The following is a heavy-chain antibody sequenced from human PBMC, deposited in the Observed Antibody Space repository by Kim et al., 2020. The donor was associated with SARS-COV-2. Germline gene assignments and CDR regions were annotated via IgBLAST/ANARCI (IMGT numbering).Heavy chain of an antibody. CDR1: GGSISSSSYY. Sequence: SETLSLTCTVSGGSISSSSYYWGWIRQPPGKGLEWIGSIYYSGSTYYNPSLKSRVTISVDTSKNQFSLKLSSVTAADTAVYYCARPTYSSRRGANWFDPWRQRPLVPFSS. CDR3: ARPTYSSRRGANWFDP. CDR2: IYYSGST. V-gene: IGHV4-39*01. D-gene: IGHD6-13*01. J-gene: IGHJ5*02.